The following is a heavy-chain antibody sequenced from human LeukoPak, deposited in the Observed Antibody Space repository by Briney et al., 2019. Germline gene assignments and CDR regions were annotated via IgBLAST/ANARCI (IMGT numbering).Heavy chain of an antibody. J-gene: IGHJ4*02. Sequence: GRSLRLSCAASGFTFSSYWMSWVRQAPGKGLEWVANIKQDGSEKYYVDSVKGRFTISRDNAKNSLYLQMNSLRAEDTAVYYCARESLWFGARAFDIWGQGTLVTVSS. D-gene: IGHD3-10*01. CDR1: GFTFSSYW. CDR2: IKQDGSEK. V-gene: IGHV3-7*01. CDR3: ARESLWFGARAFDI.